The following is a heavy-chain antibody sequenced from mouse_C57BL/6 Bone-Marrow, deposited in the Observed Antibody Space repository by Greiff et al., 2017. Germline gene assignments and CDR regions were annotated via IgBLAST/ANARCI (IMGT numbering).Heavy chain of an antibody. D-gene: IGHD1-1*01. J-gene: IGHJ2*01. CDR2: IHPNSGST. V-gene: IGHV1-64*01. CDR3: ARGLYYCGSSWWFYY. Sequence: QVQLQQPGAELVKPGASVKLSCKASGYTFTSYWMHWVKQRPGQGLEWIGMIHPNSGSTNYNEKFKSKATLTVDKSSSTAYMQLSSLISEYTAVYYCARGLYYCGSSWWFYYWGQGTTLTVSS. CDR1: GYTFTSYW.